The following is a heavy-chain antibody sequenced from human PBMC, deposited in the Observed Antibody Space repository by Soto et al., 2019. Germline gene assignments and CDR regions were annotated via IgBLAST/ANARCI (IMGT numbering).Heavy chain of an antibody. Sequence: QVQLVESGGGVVQPGRSLRLSCAASGFTFSSYAMHWVRQAPGKGLEWVAVISYDGSNKYYADSVKGRFTISRDNSKNTLYLQMNGLRAEDTAVYYCARSFLGVGAFEIWGQGTTVTVSS. CDR1: GFTFSSYA. V-gene: IGHV3-30-3*01. J-gene: IGHJ3*02. CDR3: ARSFLGVGAFEI. D-gene: IGHD2-2*01. CDR2: ISYDGSNK.